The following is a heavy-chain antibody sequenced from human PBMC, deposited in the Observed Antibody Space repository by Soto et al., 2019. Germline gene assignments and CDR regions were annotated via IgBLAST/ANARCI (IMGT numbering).Heavy chain of an antibody. CDR1: GASITYGGFS. CDR3: VRGGGNDPFEY. D-gene: IGHD5-12*01. Sequence: QLRLQESGSGVVKTAESLSLTCTVFGASITYGGFSWGWIRQSPGRVLEWIGYITHLENTYFNPSFKSRLSMSIDRTKNQFSMNVTSMTAADEGIYFCVRGGGNDPFEYLGQGILVTVSS. J-gene: IGHJ4*02. CDR2: ITHLENT. V-gene: IGHV4-30-2*06.